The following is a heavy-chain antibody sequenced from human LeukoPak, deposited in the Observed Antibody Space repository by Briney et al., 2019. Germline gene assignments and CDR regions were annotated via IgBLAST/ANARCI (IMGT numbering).Heavy chain of an antibody. V-gene: IGHV3-23*01. Sequence: PGGSLRLSCAASGFTFSDYSINWVRQAPGKGLEWVSAISGSGGSTYYADSVKGRFTISRDNSKNTLYLQMNSLRAEDTAVYYCAKDLYSGSYWGAFDIWGQGTMVTVSS. D-gene: IGHD1-26*01. J-gene: IGHJ3*02. CDR2: ISGSGGST. CDR1: GFTFSDYS. CDR3: AKDLYSGSYWGAFDI.